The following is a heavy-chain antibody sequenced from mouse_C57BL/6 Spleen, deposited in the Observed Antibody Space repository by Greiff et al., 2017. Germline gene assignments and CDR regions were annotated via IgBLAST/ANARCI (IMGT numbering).Heavy chain of an antibody. J-gene: IGHJ3*01. V-gene: IGHV5-6*02. D-gene: IGHD1-1*01. Sequence: DVMLVESGGDLVKPGGSLKLSCAASGFTFSSSGMSWVRQTPDKRLEWVATISSGGSYTYYPDSVKGRFTISRDNAKNTLYLQMSSLKSEDTAMYYCARQLRTTVEAWFAYWGQGTLVTVSA. CDR1: GFTFSSSG. CDR3: ARQLRTTVEAWFAY. CDR2: ISSGGSYT.